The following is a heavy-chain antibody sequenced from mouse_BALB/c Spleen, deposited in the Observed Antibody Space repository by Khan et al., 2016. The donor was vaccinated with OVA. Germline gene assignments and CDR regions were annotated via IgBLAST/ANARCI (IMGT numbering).Heavy chain of an antibody. CDR1: GFSLTSYG. CDR3: AKWGTAKYYAIDY. Sequence: QVQLKESGPGLVAPSQSLSITCTVSGFSLTSYGVNWVRQPPGKGLEWLGVIWGDGSTNYHSTLMSRLSISKDKSKRQVFLKLSSLQTDDTATYYCAKWGTAKYYAIDYWGQGTSVTVSS. D-gene: IGHD1-2*01. CDR2: IWGDGST. V-gene: IGHV2-3*01. J-gene: IGHJ4*01.